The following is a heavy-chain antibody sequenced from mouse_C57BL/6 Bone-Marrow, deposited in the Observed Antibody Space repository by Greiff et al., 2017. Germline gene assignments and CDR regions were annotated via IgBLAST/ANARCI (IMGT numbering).Heavy chain of an antibody. J-gene: IGHJ1*03. D-gene: IGHD1-1*01. CDR3: ATGPTVVPFDV. CDR2: IYPGSGNT. Sequence: QVQLQQSGAELVRPGASVKLSCKASGYTFTDYYINWVKQRPGQGLEWIARIYPGSGNTYYNEKFKGKATLTAEKSSSTAYMQLSSLTSEDSAVYFCATGPTVVPFDVWGTGTTVTVSS. V-gene: IGHV1-76*01. CDR1: GYTFTDYY.